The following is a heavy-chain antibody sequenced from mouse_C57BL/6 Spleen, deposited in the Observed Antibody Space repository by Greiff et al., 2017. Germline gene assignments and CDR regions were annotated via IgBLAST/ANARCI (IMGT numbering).Heavy chain of an antibody. J-gene: IGHJ4*01. V-gene: IGHV1-64*01. D-gene: IGHD1-1*01. CDR2: IHPNSGST. Sequence: QVQLQQPGAELVKPGASVTLSCKASGYTFTSYWMHWVKQRPGQGLEWIGMIHPNSGSTNYNETFKCKATLTVAKSTSTAYMQLSSLTSEDSAGYYCARYYYGSSYSGYYAMDYWGQGTSVTVSS. CDR1: GYTFTSYW. CDR3: ARYYYGSSYSGYYAMDY.